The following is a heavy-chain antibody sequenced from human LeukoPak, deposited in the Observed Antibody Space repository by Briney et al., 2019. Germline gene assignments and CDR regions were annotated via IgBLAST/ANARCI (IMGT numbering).Heavy chain of an antibody. V-gene: IGHV1-69*13. Sequence: SVKVSCKASGGTFGSYAISWVRQAPGQGLEWMGGIIPIFGTANYAQKFQGRVTITADESTSTAYMELRSLRADDTAVYYCARDAPGEYYYDSSGYYRLPHYFDYWGQGTLVTVSS. D-gene: IGHD3-22*01. CDR3: ARDAPGEYYYDSSGYYRLPHYFDY. CDR1: GGTFGSYA. CDR2: IIPIFGTA. J-gene: IGHJ4*02.